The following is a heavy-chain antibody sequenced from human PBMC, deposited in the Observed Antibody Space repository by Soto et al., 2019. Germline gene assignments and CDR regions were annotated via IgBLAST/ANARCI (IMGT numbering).Heavy chain of an antibody. CDR1: GFTSSSYA. V-gene: IGHV3-23*01. CDR2: ICGSGGST. CDR3: ARLRSSSCYYAMDV. D-gene: IGHD6-13*01. Sequence: GGSLRLSCAASGFTSSSYAMSWVRQATGKGLEWVSTICGSGGSTYYADSVKGRFTISRDNSRNTLYLQMNSLRVEDTAVYYCARLRSSSCYYAMDVWGQGTTVTVSS. J-gene: IGHJ6*02.